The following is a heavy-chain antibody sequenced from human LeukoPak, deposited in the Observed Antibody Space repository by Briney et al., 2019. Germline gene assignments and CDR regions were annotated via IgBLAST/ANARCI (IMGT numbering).Heavy chain of an antibody. CDR1: GFTFRSYA. V-gene: IGHV3-23*01. Sequence: GGSLRLSCAASGFTFRSYAMTWVGQSPGKGLEWVSTLSGSGGTTYYADSVKGRFTISRDNSKNTLYLQMNSLRAEDTAVYYCAKVSSSGYSYGMDVWGQGTTVTVSS. J-gene: IGHJ6*02. CDR2: LSGSGGTT. D-gene: IGHD6-13*01. CDR3: AKVSSSGYSYGMDV.